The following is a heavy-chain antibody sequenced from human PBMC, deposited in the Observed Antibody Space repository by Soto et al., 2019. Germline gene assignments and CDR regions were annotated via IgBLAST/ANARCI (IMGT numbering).Heavy chain of an antibody. Sequence: EVQLVESGGGLIQPGGSLRLSCAASGFTVSSNYMSWVRQAPGKGLEWVSVIYSGGNTYYADSVKGRFTISRDNSKNTLYLQMNSLRAEDTAVYYCSFSGSSFGWWYFQHWGQGTLVTVSS. CDR2: IYSGGNT. D-gene: IGHD1-26*01. J-gene: IGHJ1*01. V-gene: IGHV3-53*01. CDR1: GFTVSSNY. CDR3: SFSGSSFGWWYFQH.